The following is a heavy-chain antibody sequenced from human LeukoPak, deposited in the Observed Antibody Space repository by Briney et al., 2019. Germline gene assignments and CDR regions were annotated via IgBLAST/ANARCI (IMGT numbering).Heavy chain of an antibody. CDR1: GYTFTSYY. V-gene: IGHV1-46*01. CDR3: ARGRGGLLWFGESYNWFDP. CDR2: INPSGGST. J-gene: IGHJ5*02. Sequence: ASVKVSCKASGYTFTSYYIHWVRQAPGQGLEWMGIINPSGGSTSYAQKFQGRVTMTRDTSTSTVYMELSSLRSEDTAVYYCARGRGGLLWFGESYNWFDPWGQGTLVTVSS. D-gene: IGHD3-10*01.